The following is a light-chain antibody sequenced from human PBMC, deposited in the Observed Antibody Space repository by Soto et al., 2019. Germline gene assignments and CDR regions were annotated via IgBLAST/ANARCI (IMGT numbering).Light chain of an antibody. V-gene: IGKV3-15*01. Sequence: EIVMTQSPATLSVSPGERVTLSCRASQSVSRSLAWYQQKPGQAPRLLIYGASTRATGIPARFSGSGSGTEFTLTISSLQSEVFAVYYCQQYNSGPPFTFGPGTKVDIK. CDR3: QQYNSGPPFT. CDR2: GAS. CDR1: QSVSRS. J-gene: IGKJ3*01.